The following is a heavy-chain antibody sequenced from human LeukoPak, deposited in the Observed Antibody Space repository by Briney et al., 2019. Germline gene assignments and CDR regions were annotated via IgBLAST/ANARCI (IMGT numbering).Heavy chain of an antibody. J-gene: IGHJ3*02. Sequence: GRSLRLSCAASGFTFSSYVMHWVRQAPGKGLEWVGVIWYDGSNKYYADSVKGGFTISRDNSKNTLSLQMNSLRAEDTDVYYCVREQYGDDDAFDIWGQGTMVTVSS. V-gene: IGHV3-33*01. D-gene: IGHD4-17*01. CDR3: VREQYGDDDAFDI. CDR2: IWYDGSNK. CDR1: GFTFSSYV.